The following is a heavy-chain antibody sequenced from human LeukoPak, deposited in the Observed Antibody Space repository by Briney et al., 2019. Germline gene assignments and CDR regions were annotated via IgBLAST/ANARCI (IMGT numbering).Heavy chain of an antibody. CDR2: IIPIFGTA. CDR3: AGDRYSYGTEEAYFDY. Sequence: ASVKVSCKAPGGTCSSYAISWVRQAPGQGLEWMGGIIPIFGTANYAQKFQGRVTITTDESTSTAYMELSSLRSEDTAVYYCAGDRYSYGTEEAYFDYWGQGTLVTVSS. V-gene: IGHV1-69*05. D-gene: IGHD5-18*01. J-gene: IGHJ4*02. CDR1: GGTCSSYA.